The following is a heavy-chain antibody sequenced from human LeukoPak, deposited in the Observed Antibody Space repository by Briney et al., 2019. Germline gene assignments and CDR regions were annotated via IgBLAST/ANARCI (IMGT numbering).Heavy chain of an antibody. V-gene: IGHV4-39*01. CDR3: ARRLGTNYYYYMDV. Sequence: PSETLSLTCTVSGGSISSSSYYWGWIRQPPGKGLEWIGSIYSSGSTYYNPSLKSRFTISVDTSKNQFSLKLSSVTAADTAVYYCARRLGTNYYYYMDVWGKGTTVTVSS. D-gene: IGHD1/OR15-1a*01. CDR2: IYSSGST. J-gene: IGHJ6*03. CDR1: GGSISSSSYY.